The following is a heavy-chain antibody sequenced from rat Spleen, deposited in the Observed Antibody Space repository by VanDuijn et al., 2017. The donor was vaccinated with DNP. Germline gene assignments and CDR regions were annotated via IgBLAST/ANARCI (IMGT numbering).Heavy chain of an antibody. Sequence: EVQLVESGGGLVQPGRSLKLSCAASGFTFTDYNMAWVRQAPKKGLEWVASISYDGRNTYYGDTVKGRFTISRDNAKSTLYLQMDSLRSEDTATYYCTTDNSGLNWFAFWGQGTLVTVSS. V-gene: IGHV5-7*01. CDR3: TTDNSGLNWFAF. D-gene: IGHD4-3*01. CDR2: ISYDGRNT. J-gene: IGHJ3*01. CDR1: GFTFTDYN.